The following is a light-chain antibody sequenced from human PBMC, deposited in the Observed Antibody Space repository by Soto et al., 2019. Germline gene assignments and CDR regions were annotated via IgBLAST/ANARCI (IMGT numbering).Light chain of an antibody. CDR2: DAS. CDR3: QQRSTCPLT. V-gene: IGKV3-11*01. Sequence: EIVLTQSPATLSLSPGERATLSCRASQSVSSYLAWYQQKPGQAPRLLIYDASNRATGIPGRFSGSGSGTDFTLTISRPDPEDLAFYYCQQRSTCPLTFAPGTKVNIK. J-gene: IGKJ3*01. CDR1: QSVSSY.